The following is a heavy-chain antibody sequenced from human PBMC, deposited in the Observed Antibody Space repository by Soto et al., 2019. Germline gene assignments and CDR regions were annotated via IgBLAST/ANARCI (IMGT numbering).Heavy chain of an antibody. J-gene: IGHJ4*02. CDR1: GFTFXDYA. CDR3: ATEIGDYSFEY. D-gene: IGHD2-21*02. V-gene: IGHV3-9*01. Sequence: PGGSLRLSCAASGFTFXDYAMHWVRQAPGKGLEWVSGISWNSGSIGYADSVKGRFTISRDNSENTLYLQMSSLRVEDTAVYYCATEIGDYSFEYWAQGTLVTVSS. CDR2: ISWNSGSI.